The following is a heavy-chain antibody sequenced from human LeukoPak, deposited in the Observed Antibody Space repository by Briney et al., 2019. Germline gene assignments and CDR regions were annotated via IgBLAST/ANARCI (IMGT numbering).Heavy chain of an antibody. J-gene: IGHJ4*02. CDR2: INPRGGIT. Sequence: ASVKVSCKASGYTFTSYYIHWVRQAPGQGLEWMGIINPRGGITSYAQKFQGRVTMTRDTSTSTVYTDLSSLRSEDTAVYYCAREGYYDSSGSNREGFDYWGQGTLVTVSS. CDR1: GYTFTSYY. D-gene: IGHD3-22*01. CDR3: AREGYYDSSGSNREGFDY. V-gene: IGHV1-46*01.